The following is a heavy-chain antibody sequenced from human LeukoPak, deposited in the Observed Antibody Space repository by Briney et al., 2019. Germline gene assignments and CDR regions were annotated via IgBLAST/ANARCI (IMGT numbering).Heavy chain of an antibody. CDR1: GFTFSGYW. J-gene: IGHJ6*02. CDR3: ARGGGLDV. V-gene: IGHV3-7*03. D-gene: IGHD3-16*01. CDR2: IKQDGSEK. Sequence: GGSLRLSCAASGFTFSGYWMSWVRQAPGKGLEWVANIKQDGSEKYYVDSVKGRFTISRDNAKNSLYLEMNSLRVEDTAVYFCARGGGLDVWGQGATVTVSS.